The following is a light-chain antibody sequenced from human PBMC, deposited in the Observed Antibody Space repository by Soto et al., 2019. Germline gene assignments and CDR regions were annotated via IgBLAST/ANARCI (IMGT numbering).Light chain of an antibody. CDR2: EVS. CDR1: SSDIGGYTL. Sequence: QSALTQPASVSESPGQSITISCTGTSSDIGGYTLVSWYQQHPRKAPKLLIYEVSSRPSGISNRFSGSKFANTASLTISGLQAEDEADYYCSLYTRSNTWVFGGGTKLTVL. V-gene: IGLV2-14*01. J-gene: IGLJ2*01. CDR3: SLYTRSNTWV.